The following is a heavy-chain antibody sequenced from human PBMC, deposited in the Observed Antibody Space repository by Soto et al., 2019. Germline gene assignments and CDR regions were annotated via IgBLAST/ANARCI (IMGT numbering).Heavy chain of an antibody. D-gene: IGHD3-10*01. CDR3: ARGPTMVRGVISAFDI. J-gene: IGHJ3*02. Sequence: ASVKVSCKASGYTFTGYYMHWVLQAPGQGLEWMGWINPNSGGTNYAQKFQGRVTMTRDTSISTAYMELSRLRSDDTAVYYCARGPTMVRGVISAFDIWGQGTMVT. CDR1: GYTFTGYY. CDR2: INPNSGGT. V-gene: IGHV1-2*02.